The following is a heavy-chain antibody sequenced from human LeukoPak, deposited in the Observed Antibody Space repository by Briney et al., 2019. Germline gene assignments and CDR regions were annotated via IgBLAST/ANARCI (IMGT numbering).Heavy chain of an antibody. CDR2: IIPIFGTA. D-gene: IGHD3-22*01. CDR1: GGTFSSYA. Sequence: SVKVSCKASGGTFSSYAISWVRQAPGQGLEWMGGIIPIFGTANYAQKFQGRVTITTDESTSTAYMELSSLRSEDTAVYYCARDRRVNDYYDSIDDAFDIWGQGTMVTVSS. V-gene: IGHV1-69*05. J-gene: IGHJ3*02. CDR3: ARDRRVNDYYDSIDDAFDI.